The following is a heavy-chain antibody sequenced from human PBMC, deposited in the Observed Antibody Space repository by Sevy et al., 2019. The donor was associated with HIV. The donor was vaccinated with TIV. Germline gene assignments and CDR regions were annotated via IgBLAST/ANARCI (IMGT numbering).Heavy chain of an antibody. CDR3: ATHAGIAAAGRVFDY. Sequence: GESLKISCAASGFTFSDHYMEWVRQAPGKGLEWVGRIRNKADSYTTEYAASVKGRFTISRDDSKNSLYLLMNSLKTEDTAVYYCATHAGIAAAGRVFDYWGQRTLVTVSS. CDR1: GFTFSDHY. J-gene: IGHJ4*02. CDR2: IRNKADSYTT. D-gene: IGHD6-13*01. V-gene: IGHV3-72*01.